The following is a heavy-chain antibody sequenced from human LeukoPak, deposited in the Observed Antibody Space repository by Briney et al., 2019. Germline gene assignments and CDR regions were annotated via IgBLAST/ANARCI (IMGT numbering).Heavy chain of an antibody. Sequence: VASVKVSCKVSGYTLTELSMHWVRQAPGKGLEWMGGFDPGDGETIYAQKFQGRVTMTEDTSTDTAYMELSSLRSEDTAVYYCATVIGYCSGGSCYSFDYWGQGTLVTVSS. CDR3: ATVIGYCSGGSCYSFDY. D-gene: IGHD2-15*01. J-gene: IGHJ4*02. CDR2: FDPGDGET. V-gene: IGHV1-24*01. CDR1: GYTLTELS.